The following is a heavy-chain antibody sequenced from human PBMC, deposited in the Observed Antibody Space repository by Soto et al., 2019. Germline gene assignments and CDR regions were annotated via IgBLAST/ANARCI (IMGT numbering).Heavy chain of an antibody. V-gene: IGHV4-4*07. CDR2: IYTSGST. J-gene: IGHJ6*02. D-gene: IGHD3-3*01. CDR1: GGSISSYY. Sequence: SETLSLTCTVSGGSISSYYWSWIRQPAGKGLEWIGRIYTSGSTNYNPSLKSRVTMPVDTSKNQFSLKLSSVTAADTAVYYCARDPTYYDFWSGYSSYYYGMDVWGQGTTVTVSS. CDR3: ARDPTYYDFWSGYSSYYYGMDV.